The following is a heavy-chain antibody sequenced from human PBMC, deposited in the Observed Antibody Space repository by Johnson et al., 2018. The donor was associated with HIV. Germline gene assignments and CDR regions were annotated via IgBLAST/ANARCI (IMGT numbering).Heavy chain of an antibody. CDR1: GFTFSSYG. J-gene: IGHJ3*02. CDR2: ISYDGSNK. CDR3: ANNLQQLATKDAFDI. D-gene: IGHD6-13*01. Sequence: QEQLVESGGGVVQPGRSLRLSCAASGFTFSSYGMHWVRQAPGKGLEWVAVISYDGSNKYYADSVKGRFTISRDNSKNTLYLQMNSLRAEDTAVYYCANNLQQLATKDAFDIWGQGTMVTVSS. V-gene: IGHV3-30*18.